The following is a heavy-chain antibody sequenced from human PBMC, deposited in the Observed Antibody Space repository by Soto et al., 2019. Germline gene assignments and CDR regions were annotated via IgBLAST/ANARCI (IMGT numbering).Heavy chain of an antibody. CDR3: ARVPDY. CDR2: MYHSGST. D-gene: IGHD2-2*01. Sequence: SETRSHACRVGCGCICNRGYSWSWIRQPPGKGLEWIGYMYHSGSTYYNPSLKSRVTISIDRSKNQFSLKLSSVTAADTAVYYCARVPDYWGQGILVTAPQ. V-gene: IGHV4-30-2*01. J-gene: IGHJ4*02. CDR1: CGCICNRGYS.